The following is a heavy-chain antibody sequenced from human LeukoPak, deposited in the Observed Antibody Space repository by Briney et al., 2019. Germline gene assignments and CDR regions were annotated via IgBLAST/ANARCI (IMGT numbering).Heavy chain of an antibody. CDR3: AKDIKVGAIPVFPDY. V-gene: IGHV3-30*18. CDR1: GFTFSSYG. J-gene: IGHJ4*02. CDR2: MSYDGSNK. Sequence: PGGSPRLSCAASGFTFSSYGMHWVRQAPGKGLEWVAVMSYDGSNKYYADSVKGRFTISRDNSKNTLYLQMNSLRAEDTAVYYCAKDIKVGAIPVFPDYWGQGTLVTVSS. D-gene: IGHD1-26*01.